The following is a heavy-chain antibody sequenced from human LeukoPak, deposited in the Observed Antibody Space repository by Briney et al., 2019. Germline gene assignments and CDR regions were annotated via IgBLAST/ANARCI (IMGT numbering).Heavy chain of an antibody. V-gene: IGHV3-21*01. CDR2: ISSSSSYI. CDR3: ARSPRDIVVVVAATGRGAFDI. D-gene: IGHD2-15*01. J-gene: IGHJ3*02. CDR1: GFTFSSYS. Sequence: PGGSLRLSCAASGFTFSSYSMNWVRQAPGKGLEWVSSISSSSSYIYYADSVKGRFTISRDNAKNSLYLQMNSLRAEDTAVYYCARSPRDIVVVVAATGRGAFDIWGQGTMVTVSS.